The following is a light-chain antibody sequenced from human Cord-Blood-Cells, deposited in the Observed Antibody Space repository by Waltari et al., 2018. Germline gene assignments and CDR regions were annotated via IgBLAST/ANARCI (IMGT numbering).Light chain of an antibody. CDR1: QSISSY. CDR3: QQSCSTPPG. Sequence: DIQMTQSPSSLSASVGDRVTITCRASQSISSYLNWYQQKPGKAPKLLIYAASSLQSGVPSRFSGSGSGTDFTLTISSLQPEDFATYYCQQSCSTPPGFGQGTKLEIK. J-gene: IGKJ2*03. V-gene: IGKV1-39*01. CDR2: AAS.